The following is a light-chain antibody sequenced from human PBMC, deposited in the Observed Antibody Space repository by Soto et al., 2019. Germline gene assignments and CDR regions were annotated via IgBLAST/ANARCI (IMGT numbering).Light chain of an antibody. J-gene: IGLJ1*01. CDR1: SSDVGGYNY. CDR3: CSYAVTSTYL. Sequence: QSALTQPRSVSGSPGQSVTISCTGTSSDVGGYNYVSWYQQHPGKAPKLTVYDVTERPSGVPDRFSGSKSGNTASLTISGLRAEDEADYYCCSYAVTSTYLFGTGTKVTGL. V-gene: IGLV2-11*01. CDR2: DVT.